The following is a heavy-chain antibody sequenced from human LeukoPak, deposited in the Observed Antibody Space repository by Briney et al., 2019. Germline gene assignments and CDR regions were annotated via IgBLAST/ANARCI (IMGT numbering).Heavy chain of an antibody. Sequence: ASVKVSCKASGYTFTSYGISWVRQAPGQGLERMGWINPNSGGTNYAQKFQGRVTMTRDTSISTAYMELSRLRSDDTAVYYCARTLFTTLYIAAAANWFDPWGQGTLVTVSS. CDR1: GYTFTSYG. V-gene: IGHV1-2*02. CDR2: INPNSGGT. J-gene: IGHJ5*02. D-gene: IGHD6-13*01. CDR3: ARTLFTTLYIAAAANWFDP.